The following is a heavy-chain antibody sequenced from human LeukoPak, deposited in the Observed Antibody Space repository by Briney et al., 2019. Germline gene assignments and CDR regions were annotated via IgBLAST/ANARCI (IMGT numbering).Heavy chain of an antibody. Sequence: GGSLRLSCAASGFTFSTYWIHWVRQAPGKGLVWVSRINSDGSTPSYADSVKGRFTISRDSPKNSLYLQMNSLRAEDTAVYYCARERVEDGYAFDIWGQGTMVTVSS. CDR3: ARERVEDGYAFDI. CDR1: GFTFSTYW. V-gene: IGHV3-74*01. D-gene: IGHD5-24*01. CDR2: INSDGSTP. J-gene: IGHJ3*02.